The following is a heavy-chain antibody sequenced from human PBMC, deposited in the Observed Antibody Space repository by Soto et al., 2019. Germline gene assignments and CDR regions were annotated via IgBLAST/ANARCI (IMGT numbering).Heavy chain of an antibody. D-gene: IGHD3-10*01. J-gene: IGHJ6*03. CDR1: GGSIISYY. CDR3: ARDAYYGSGSYSSYYMDV. CDR2: IYYSGST. V-gene: IGHV4-59*01. Sequence: SETLSLTCTVSGGSIISYYWSWIRQPPGKGLEWIGYIYYSGSTNYNPSLKSRVTISVDTSKNQFSLKLSSVTAADTAVYYCARDAYYGSGSYSSYYMDVWGKGTTVTVSS.